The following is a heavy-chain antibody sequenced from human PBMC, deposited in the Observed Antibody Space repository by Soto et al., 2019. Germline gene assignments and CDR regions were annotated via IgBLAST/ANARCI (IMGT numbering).Heavy chain of an antibody. CDR3: ARGVGFGYYYYHMDL. CDR1: GDSVTSVSDY. V-gene: IGHV4-61*01. CDR2: IYYSGSA. J-gene: IGHJ6*02. Sequence: QVQLQESGPGLVKPSETLSLTCTVSGDSVTSVSDYWSWIRQPPGKGLAWIGYIYYSGSADYNPSLGSRVTMSIDTSTNQFSLKLTSVTAADTAVYYCARGVGFGYYYYHMDLWGQGTTVTVSS. D-gene: IGHD3-10*01.